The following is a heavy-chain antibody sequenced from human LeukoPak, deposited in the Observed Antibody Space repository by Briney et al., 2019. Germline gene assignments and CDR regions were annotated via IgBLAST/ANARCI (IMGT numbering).Heavy chain of an antibody. CDR3: ARSVGIVGAWAPGY. D-gene: IGHD1-26*01. CDR2: INPNSGGT. V-gene: IGHV1-2*02. Sequence: ASVKVSCKASGYTFTGYYMHWVRQAPGQGLEWMGWINPNSGGTNYAQKFQGRATMTRDTSISTAYMELSRLRSDDTAVYYCARSVGIVGAWAPGYWGQGTLVTVSS. J-gene: IGHJ4*02. CDR1: GYTFTGYY.